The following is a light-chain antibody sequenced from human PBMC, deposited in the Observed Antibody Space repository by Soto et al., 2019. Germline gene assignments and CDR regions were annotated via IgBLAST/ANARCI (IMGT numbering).Light chain of an antibody. CDR1: SSEVGAYNY. Sequence: QSALTPPPSAPGSPGQSVTISCTGTSSEVGAYNYVSWYQQYPGKAPKLMIYEVSKRPSGVPDRFSGSKAGKTASLTVSGLQSEDEADYYCTSYAGSDIGVFGGGTKVTVL. CDR2: EVS. V-gene: IGLV2-8*01. J-gene: IGLJ3*02. CDR3: TSYAGSDIGV.